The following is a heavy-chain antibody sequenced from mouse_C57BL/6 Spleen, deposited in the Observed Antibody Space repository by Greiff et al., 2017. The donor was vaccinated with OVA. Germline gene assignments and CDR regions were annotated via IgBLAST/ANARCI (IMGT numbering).Heavy chain of an antibody. CDR3: ARRNYGSSYAWFAY. Sequence: DVQLQESGGGLVKPGGSLKLSCAASGFTFSDYGMHWVRQAPEKGLEWVAYISSGSSTIYYADTVKGRFTISRDNAKNTLFLQMTSLRSEDTAMYYCARRNYGSSYAWFAYWGQGTLVTVSA. V-gene: IGHV5-17*01. CDR2: ISSGSSTI. D-gene: IGHD1-1*01. J-gene: IGHJ3*01. CDR1: GFTFSDYG.